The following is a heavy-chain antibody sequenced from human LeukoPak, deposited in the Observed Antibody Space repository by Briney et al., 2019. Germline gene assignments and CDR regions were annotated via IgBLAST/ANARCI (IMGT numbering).Heavy chain of an antibody. D-gene: IGHD1-26*01. CDR1: GGSISSTSYY. J-gene: IGHJ5*02. Sequence: TSETLSLTCTVSGGSISSTSYYWGWIRQPPGKGLEWIGSIYYSGSTYYNLSLKSRVTISVDTSKNHFSLKLSSVTAADTAVYFCARVLWSGSGKENWFDPWGQGTLVTVSS. CDR3: ARVLWSGSGKENWFDP. V-gene: IGHV4-39*02. CDR2: IYYSGST.